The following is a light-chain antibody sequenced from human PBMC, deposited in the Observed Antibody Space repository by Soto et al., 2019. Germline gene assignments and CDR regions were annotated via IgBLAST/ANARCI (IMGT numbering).Light chain of an antibody. Sequence: DIQMTQSPSTLSASVGDRVTITCRASQSISSWLAWYQQKPVKAPKLLIYKASSLESGVPSRFSGSGSGTEFTLTISSLQPDDFATYYCQQYNSYSTFGPGTKVDMK. CDR1: QSISSW. V-gene: IGKV1-5*03. CDR3: QQYNSYST. CDR2: KAS. J-gene: IGKJ3*01.